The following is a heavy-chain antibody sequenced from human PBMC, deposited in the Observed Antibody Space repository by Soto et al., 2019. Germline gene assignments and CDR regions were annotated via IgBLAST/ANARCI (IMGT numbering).Heavy chain of an antibody. J-gene: IGHJ4*01. CDR2: IYYSGSA. CDR1: GGYINSGDYY. D-gene: IGHD2-15*01. CDR3: VRGGGWPYYFDY. Sequence: PSETLSLTCAVSGGYINSGDYYWNWIRQPPGKGLEWIGYIYYSGSAYYNPSLKSRATLSLDTSKNQFSLKLGSVTAADTAVYYCVRGGGWPYYFDYWGHGTLVTVPQ. V-gene: IGHV4-30-4*01.